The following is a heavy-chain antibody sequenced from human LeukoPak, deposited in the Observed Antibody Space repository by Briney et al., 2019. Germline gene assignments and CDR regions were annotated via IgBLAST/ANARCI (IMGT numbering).Heavy chain of an antibody. J-gene: IGHJ4*02. CDR3: ARESDYGYDY. V-gene: IGHV3-48*04. CDR2: ISSSSSTI. Sequence: GGSLRLSCAASGFTFSSYSMNWVRQAPGKGLEWVSYISSSSSTINYADSVKGRFTISRDNAKNSLYLQMNSLRAEDTAVYYCARESDYGYDYWGQGTLVTVSS. CDR1: GFTFSSYS. D-gene: IGHD4-17*01.